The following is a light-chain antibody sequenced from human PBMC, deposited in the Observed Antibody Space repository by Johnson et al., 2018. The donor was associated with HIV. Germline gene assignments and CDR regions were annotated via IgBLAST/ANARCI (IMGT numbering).Light chain of an antibody. V-gene: IGLV1-51*01. J-gene: IGLJ1*01. CDR2: DNK. CDR1: SSNIGNNY. Sequence: QSVLTQPPSVSAAPGQKVTISCSGSSSNIGNNYVSWYQQLPGTAPKLLIYDNKKRPSGISDRFSGSKSGTSVTLVITGLQTGDEADYYCGTWDSSLYVFVFGSGTKVTVL. CDR3: GTWDSSLYVFV.